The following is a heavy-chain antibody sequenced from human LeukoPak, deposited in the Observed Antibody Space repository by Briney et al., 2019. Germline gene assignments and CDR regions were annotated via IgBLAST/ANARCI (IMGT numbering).Heavy chain of an antibody. CDR2: IKQDGSEK. CDR1: GFTFSSYW. V-gene: IGHV3-7*01. D-gene: IGHD5-24*01. J-gene: IGHJ4*02. CDR3: ARGSKEMATIFDY. Sequence: GGSLRLSCAASGFTFSSYWMSWVRQAPGKGLEWVANIKQDGSEKNYVDSVKGRFTISRDNAKTSLYLQMNSLRAEDTAVYYCARGSKEMATIFDYWGQGTLVTVSS.